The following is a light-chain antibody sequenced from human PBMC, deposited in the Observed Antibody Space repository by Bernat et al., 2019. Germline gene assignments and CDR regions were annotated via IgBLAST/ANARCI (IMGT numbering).Light chain of an antibody. Sequence: DIQMPQSPSSLSASVGDRATITCRASQTISGYLNWYQQKPGKAPDLLIYGSSTLQSGVPSRFGGSGSGRDFTLTISSLQPEDFATYYCQQSYSCQWTFDQGTKVEI. CDR1: QTISGY. J-gene: IGKJ1*01. CDR3: QQSYSCQWT. V-gene: IGKV1-39*01. CDR2: GSS.